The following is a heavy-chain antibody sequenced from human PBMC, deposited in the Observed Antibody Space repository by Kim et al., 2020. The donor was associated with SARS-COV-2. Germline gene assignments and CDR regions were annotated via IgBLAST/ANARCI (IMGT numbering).Heavy chain of an antibody. D-gene: IGHD1-26*01. CDR1: GFNFGDYA. CDR2: IRSKGYGGTT. Sequence: GGSLRLSCTTSGFNFGDYAMSWFRQAPGKGLEWVSSIRSKGYGGTTEYAASVKGRFAISRDDSKSIAYLQMNSLTLEDTALYYCSRGPRSGSYAYWGQG. CDR3: SRGPRSGSYAY. J-gene: IGHJ4*02. V-gene: IGHV3-49*03.